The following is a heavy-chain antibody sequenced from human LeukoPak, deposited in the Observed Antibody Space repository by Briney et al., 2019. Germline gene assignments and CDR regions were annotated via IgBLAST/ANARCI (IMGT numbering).Heavy chain of an antibody. V-gene: IGHV3-21*01. D-gene: IGHD6-6*01. J-gene: IGHJ4*02. Sequence: GGSLRLSCTASGFTFSSYSMNWVRQAPGKGLEWVSSISSSSRYTYYAESVKGRFTISRDNGKNSLYLQMNSLRAEDTAVYYCARGLLGYSSFYFDYWGQGTLVTVSS. CDR1: GFTFSSYS. CDR3: ARGLLGYSSFYFDY. CDR2: ISSSSRYT.